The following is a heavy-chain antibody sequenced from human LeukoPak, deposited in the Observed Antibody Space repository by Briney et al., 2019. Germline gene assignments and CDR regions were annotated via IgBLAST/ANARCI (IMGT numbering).Heavy chain of an antibody. D-gene: IGHD3-10*01. CDR2: IDANSANT. CDR1: GYTFTTYG. J-gene: IGHJ3*02. Sequence: ASVKVSCKASGYTFTTYGVSWVRQAPGQGLEWMGWIDANSANTNYVQKFQGRVTMTTDTSTSTAYMELRSLRSDDTAVYYCARDRPGDEAFDIWGQGTTVTVSS. V-gene: IGHV1-18*01. CDR3: ARDRPGDEAFDI.